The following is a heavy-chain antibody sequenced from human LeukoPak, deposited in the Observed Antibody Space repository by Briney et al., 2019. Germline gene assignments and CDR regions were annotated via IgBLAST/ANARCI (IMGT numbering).Heavy chain of an antibody. CDR2: ISSGGDTT. Sequence: PGGSLRLSCAASGFTFSSYEMNWLRQAPGKGLDWVSYISSGGDTTYYADSVKGRFTISRDNAKNSLYLQMNSLRAEDTAVYYCARDNYDTGGYYFDWGQGTLVTVSS. J-gene: IGHJ4*02. D-gene: IGHD3-22*01. CDR3: ARDNYDTGGYYFD. CDR1: GFTFSSYE. V-gene: IGHV3-48*03.